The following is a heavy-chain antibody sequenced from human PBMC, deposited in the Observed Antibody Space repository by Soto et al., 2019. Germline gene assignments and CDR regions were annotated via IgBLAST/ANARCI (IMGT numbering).Heavy chain of an antibody. CDR2: IWYDGSNK. CDR3: ARVMGYCSTTDCYAASSLDY. V-gene: IGHV3-33*01. CDR1: EFTFSHFG. Sequence: GGSLRLSCAASEFTFSHFGMHWVRQAPGKGLEWVAVIWYDGSNKYYADSVKGRFTISRDNSKNTLYLQMNSLRAEDTAVYYCARVMGYCSTTDCYAASSLDYWGQGTLVTVSS. J-gene: IGHJ4*02. D-gene: IGHD2-2*01.